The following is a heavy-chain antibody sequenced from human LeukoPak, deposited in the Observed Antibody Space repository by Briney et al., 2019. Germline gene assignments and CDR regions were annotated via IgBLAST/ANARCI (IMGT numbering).Heavy chain of an antibody. J-gene: IGHJ4*02. V-gene: IGHV4-34*01. Sequence: SETLSLTYAVYGGSFSAYYWSWIRQPPGKGLEWIGEINHSGSTNYNPSLKSRVTISVDTSKNQFSLKLSSVTAADTAVYYCARVRRTGYLPFDYWGQGTLVTVSS. D-gene: IGHD3/OR15-3a*01. CDR1: GGSFSAYY. CDR2: INHSGST. CDR3: ARVRRTGYLPFDY.